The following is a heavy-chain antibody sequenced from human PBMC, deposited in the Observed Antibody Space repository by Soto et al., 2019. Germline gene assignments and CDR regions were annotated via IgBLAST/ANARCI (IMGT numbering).Heavy chain of an antibody. Sequence: QVQLVQSGAEVKKPGASVKVSCKASGYTFISYGISWVRQAPGQGLEWMGWISGYNGNTNYAPKFQGRVTMTADTSTSTAYMELRSLRSDATAVYYCARLGDYYGSGSYLEYYYYYGMDVWGQGTTVTVSS. CDR1: GYTFISYG. CDR2: ISGYNGNT. D-gene: IGHD3-10*01. J-gene: IGHJ6*02. CDR3: ARLGDYYGSGSYLEYYYYYGMDV. V-gene: IGHV1-18*01.